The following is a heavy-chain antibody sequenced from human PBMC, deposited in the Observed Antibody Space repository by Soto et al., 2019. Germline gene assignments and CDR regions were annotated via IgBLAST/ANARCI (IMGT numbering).Heavy chain of an antibody. D-gene: IGHD3-10*01. CDR3: AKPGGFGEGGY. CDR2: ISYDGSNK. V-gene: IGHV3-30*18. Sequence: GGSLRLSCAASGFTFSSYGMHWVRQAPGKGLEWVAVISYDGSNKYYADSVKGRFTISRDNSKNTLYLQMNSLRAEDTAVYYCAKPGGFGEGGYWGQGTLVTVSS. CDR1: GFTFSSYG. J-gene: IGHJ4*02.